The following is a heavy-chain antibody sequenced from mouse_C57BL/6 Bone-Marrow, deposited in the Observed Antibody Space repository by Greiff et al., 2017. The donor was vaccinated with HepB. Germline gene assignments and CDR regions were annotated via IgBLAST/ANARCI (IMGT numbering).Heavy chain of an antibody. Sequence: EVKLMESGGGLVQPGGSLKLSCAASGFTFSDYYMYWVRQTPEKRLEWVAYISNGGGSTYYPDTVKGRFTISRDNAKNTLYLQMSLLKSEDTAMYYCARLPTMVTPYWYFDVWGTGTTVTVSS. J-gene: IGHJ1*03. CDR1: GFTFSDYY. D-gene: IGHD2-9*01. V-gene: IGHV5-12*01. CDR2: ISNGGGST. CDR3: ARLPTMVTPYWYFDV.